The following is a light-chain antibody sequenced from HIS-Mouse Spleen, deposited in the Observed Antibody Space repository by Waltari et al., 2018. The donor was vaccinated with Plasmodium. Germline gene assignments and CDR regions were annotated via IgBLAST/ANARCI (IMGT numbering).Light chain of an antibody. J-gene: IGKJ3*01. V-gene: IGKV3-15*01. CDR3: QQYNNWSFT. CDR2: GAS. CDR1: QRVSSN. Sequence: EIVMTQSPVTLPVSPGERATLSCRASQRVSSNLAWYQQKPGQAPRLLIYGASTRATGIPARFSGSGSGTEFTLTISSLQSEDFAVYYCQQYNNWSFTFGPGTKVDIK.